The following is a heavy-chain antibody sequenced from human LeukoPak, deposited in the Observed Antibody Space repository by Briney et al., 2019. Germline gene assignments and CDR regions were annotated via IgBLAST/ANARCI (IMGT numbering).Heavy chain of an antibody. CDR1: GFTVSSAG. CDR3: ARARRDGYNYDY. J-gene: IGHJ4*02. Sequence: GGSLRLSCAASGFTVSSAGMNWVRQAPGKGLEWVSVIYSGGSTYYADSVKGRFTISRDNSKNTLYLQMNSLRAEDTAVYYCARARRDGYNYDYWGQGTLVTVSS. CDR2: IYSGGST. D-gene: IGHD5-24*01. V-gene: IGHV3-53*01.